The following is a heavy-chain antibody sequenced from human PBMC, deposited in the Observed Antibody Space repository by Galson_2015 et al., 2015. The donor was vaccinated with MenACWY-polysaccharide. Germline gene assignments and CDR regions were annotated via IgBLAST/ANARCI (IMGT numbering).Heavy chain of an antibody. J-gene: IGHJ6*02. D-gene: IGHD3-3*01. V-gene: IGHV4-39*07. CDR1: GGSISSRNYY. CDR3: ARDAPNYDFWSGYYTGYYYYGMDV. CDR2: ISYSGST. Sequence: ETLSLTCPVSGGSISSRNYYWGWIRQSPEQGLEWIGTISYSGSTYCTPSLKSRVTMSVDTSKNQFSLKLSSVTAADTAVYYCARDAPNYDFWSGYYTGYYYYGMDVWGQGTTVTVSS.